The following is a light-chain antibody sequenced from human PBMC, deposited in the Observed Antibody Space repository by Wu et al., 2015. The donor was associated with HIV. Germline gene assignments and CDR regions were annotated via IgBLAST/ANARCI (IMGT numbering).Light chain of an antibody. CDR1: EDLASDY. CDR3: QHRSNWPT. V-gene: IGKV3D-20*02. Sequence: EIVLTQSPGTLSLSPGERATLSCRASEDLASDYLAWYQQRPGQAPTLLIYGASYRATGIPDRFSGSGSGTDFTLTISSLEPEDFAVYYCQHRSNWPTFGQGTKVEIQ. J-gene: IGKJ1*01. CDR2: GAS.